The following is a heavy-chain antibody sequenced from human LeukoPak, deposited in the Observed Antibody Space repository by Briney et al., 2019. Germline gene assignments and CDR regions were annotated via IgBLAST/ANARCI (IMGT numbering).Heavy chain of an antibody. J-gene: IGHJ4*02. CDR1: GGSIISYY. CDR3: ARDSGYSSSYDH. CDR2: IYYSGSS. V-gene: IGHV4-59*01. D-gene: IGHD6-13*01. Sequence: SETLSLTCTVSGGSIISYYWSWIRQPPGKGLEWIGYIYYSGSSNYNPSLKSRVTMSVDTSKNQCSLKLTSVTAADTAVYYCARDSGYSSSYDHWGQGTLVSVSA.